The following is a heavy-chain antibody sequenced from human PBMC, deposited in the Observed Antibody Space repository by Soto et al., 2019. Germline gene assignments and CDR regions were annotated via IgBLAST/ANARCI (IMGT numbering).Heavy chain of an antibody. CDR3: ARYSGRYSSNWFDP. V-gene: IGHV4-59*01. J-gene: IGHJ5*02. D-gene: IGHD1-26*01. Sequence: SETLSLTCTVSGGSISSYYWSWIRQPPGKGQEWIGYIYYSGTTNYNPSLKSRVTISVDTSKNQFSLKLSSVTAADTAVYYCARYSGRYSSNWFDPWGQGTLVTVSS. CDR2: IYYSGTT. CDR1: GGSISSYY.